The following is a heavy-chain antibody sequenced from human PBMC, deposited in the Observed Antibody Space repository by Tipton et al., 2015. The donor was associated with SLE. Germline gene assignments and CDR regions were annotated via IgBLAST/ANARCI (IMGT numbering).Heavy chain of an antibody. Sequence: SLRLSCAASGFTFRSYGMRWVRQVPGKGLEWVAFIRNDGSNKNYADSVKGRFTISRDNAMNMLYLQMNSLRAEDTAGYYCARGGGFRIFWGSDSYYGVEDWGQGTKVTVTS. CDR1: GFTFRSYG. J-gene: IGHJ6*02. CDR3: ARGGGFRIFWGSDSYYGVED. D-gene: IGHD3-9*01. V-gene: IGHV3-30*02. CDR2: IRNDGSNK.